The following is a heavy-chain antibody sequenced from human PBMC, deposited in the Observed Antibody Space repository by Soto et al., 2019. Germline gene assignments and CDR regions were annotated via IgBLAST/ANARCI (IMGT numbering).Heavy chain of an antibody. J-gene: IGHJ3*02. CDR2: ISAYNGNT. CDR1: GYTFTSYG. D-gene: IGHD2-2*01. CDR3: ARDRHTKDIVVVPAAEADAFDI. Sequence: ASVKVSCKASGYTFTSYGISWVRQAPGQGLEWMGWISAYNGNTNYAQKLQGRVTMTTDTSTSTAYMELRSLRSDDMAVYYCARDRHTKDIVVVPAAEADAFDIWGQGTMVTVSS. V-gene: IGHV1-18*03.